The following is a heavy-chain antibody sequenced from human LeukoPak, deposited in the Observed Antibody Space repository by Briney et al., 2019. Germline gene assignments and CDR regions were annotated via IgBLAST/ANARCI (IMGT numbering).Heavy chain of an antibody. CDR2: VSGTGGRT. CDR3: VKASSSSPQYNWFDA. V-gene: IGHV3-23*01. Sequence: GGSLRLSCAASGFTFSTYAMSWVRQAPGKGLEWVSVVSGTGGRTYYADSVKGRFTISRDNSKNTLYLQMNSLRAGGTALYYCVKASSSSPQYNWFDAWGQGTLVTVSS. CDR1: GFTFSTYA. D-gene: IGHD6-6*01. J-gene: IGHJ5*02.